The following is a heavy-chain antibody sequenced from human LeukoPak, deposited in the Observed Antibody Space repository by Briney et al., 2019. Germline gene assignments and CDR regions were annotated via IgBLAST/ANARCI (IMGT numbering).Heavy chain of an antibody. Sequence: ASVKVSCKASGYTFTSYAMNWVRQAPGQGLEWMGWINTNAGNPTYAQGFTGRFVFSLDTSVSTAYLQISSLKAEDTAVYYCARALTDYSQLPSDAFDIWGQGTMVTVSS. J-gene: IGHJ3*02. V-gene: IGHV7-4-1*02. CDR1: GYTFTSYA. D-gene: IGHD1-1*01. CDR3: ARALTDYSQLPSDAFDI. CDR2: INTNAGNP.